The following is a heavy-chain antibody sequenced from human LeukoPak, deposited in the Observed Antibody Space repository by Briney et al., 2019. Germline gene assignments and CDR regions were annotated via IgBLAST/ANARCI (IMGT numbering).Heavy chain of an antibody. CDR1: GGSFSGYY. CDR3: ARLPRHYYYYYMDV. Sequence: SETLSLTCAVYGGSFSGYYWSWIRQPPGKGLEWIGEINHSGSTNYNPSLKSRVTISVDTSKNQFSLKLSSVTAADTAVYYCARLPRHYYYYYMDVWGKGTTVTASS. V-gene: IGHV4-34*01. CDR2: INHSGST. J-gene: IGHJ6*03.